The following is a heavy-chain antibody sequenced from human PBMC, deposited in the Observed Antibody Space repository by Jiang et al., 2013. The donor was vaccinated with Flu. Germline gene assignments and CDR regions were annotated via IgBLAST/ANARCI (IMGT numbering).Heavy chain of an antibody. CDR3: AKDKVSYFYDSSGYIFDY. Sequence: ASGFTFSTYGMHWVRQAPGKGLEWVAIISYDGSNKYYADSVKGRFTISRDNSKNTLYLQMNSLRAEDTAVYYCAKDKVSYFYDSSGYIFDYWGQGTLVTVSS. D-gene: IGHD3-22*01. V-gene: IGHV3-30*18. CDR2: ISYDGSNK. J-gene: IGHJ4*02. CDR1: GFTFSTYG.